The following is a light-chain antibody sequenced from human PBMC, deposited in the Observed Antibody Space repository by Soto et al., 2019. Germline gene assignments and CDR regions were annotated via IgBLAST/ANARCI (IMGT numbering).Light chain of an antibody. CDR2: DAS. V-gene: IGKV3-11*01. Sequence: EIVMTQSPATLSVSPGERATLSCRASQSVSSDLGWYQQKPGQAPRLLISDASTRATGIPARFSGSGSGTDFTLTISSLEPEDFAVYYCQQRSNLVSFGPGTRLEI. J-gene: IGKJ5*01. CDR1: QSVSSD. CDR3: QQRSNLVS.